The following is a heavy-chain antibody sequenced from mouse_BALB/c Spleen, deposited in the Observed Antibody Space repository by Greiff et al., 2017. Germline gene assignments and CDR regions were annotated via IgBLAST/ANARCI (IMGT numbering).Heavy chain of an antibody. V-gene: IGHV14-1*02. Sequence: EVKLVESGAELVRPGALVKLSCKASGFNIKDYYMHWVKQRPEQGLEWIGWIDPENGNTIYDPKFQGKASITADTSSNTAYLQLSSLTSEDTAVYYCGPFPYWSFDVWGAGTTVTVSS. CDR2: IDPENGNT. CDR3: GPFPYWSFDV. J-gene: IGHJ1*01. CDR1: GFNIKDYY.